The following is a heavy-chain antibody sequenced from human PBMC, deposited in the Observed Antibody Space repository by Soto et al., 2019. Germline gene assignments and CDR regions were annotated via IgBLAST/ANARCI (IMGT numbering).Heavy chain of an antibody. CDR1: GFTFSTYI. CDR2: ILHDGNNK. CDR3: ARDDEGGSYCDLGY. J-gene: IGHJ4*02. D-gene: IGHD3-10*01. V-gene: IGHV3-30-3*01. Sequence: PGGSLRLSCAASGFTFSTYIMHRVRQAPGKGLEWVAIILHDGNNKYYADSVKGRFTISRDNSKNTLYLQMNSLRTEDTAIYYCARDDEGGSYCDLGYWGQGTLVTVSS.